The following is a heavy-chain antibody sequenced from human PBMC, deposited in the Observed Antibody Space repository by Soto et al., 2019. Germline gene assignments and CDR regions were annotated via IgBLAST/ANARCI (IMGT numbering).Heavy chain of an antibody. Sequence: QVQLVESGGGVVQPGRSLRLSCAASGFTFSSYGMHWVRQAPGKGLEWVAVISYDGSNNYYADSVKGRFTISRDNSKNTLYLQMHSLRAEDEAVYYCARTAYSSSSIYYGMDVWGQGATVTVSS. CDR1: GFTFSSYG. CDR3: ARTAYSSSSIYYGMDV. J-gene: IGHJ6*02. CDR2: ISYDGSNN. D-gene: IGHD6-6*01. V-gene: IGHV3-30*03.